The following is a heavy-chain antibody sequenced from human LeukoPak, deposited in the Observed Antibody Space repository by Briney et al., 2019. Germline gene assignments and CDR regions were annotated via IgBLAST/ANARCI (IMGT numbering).Heavy chain of an antibody. Sequence: PSETLSLTCAVYGGSFSGYYWSWIRQPPGKGLEWIGEINHSGSTNYNPSLKSRVTISVDTSKNQFSLKLSSVTAADTAVYYCARVDRYYDILTGYYLTNWFDPSGQGTLVTVFS. CDR3: ARVDRYYDILTGYYLTNWFDP. J-gene: IGHJ5*02. CDR2: INHSGST. V-gene: IGHV4-34*01. D-gene: IGHD3-9*01. CDR1: GGSFSGYY.